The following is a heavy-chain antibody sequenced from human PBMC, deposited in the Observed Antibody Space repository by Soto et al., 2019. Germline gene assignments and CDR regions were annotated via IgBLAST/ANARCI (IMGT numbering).Heavy chain of an antibody. CDR3: ARHLPYCGGDCYSLDY. Sequence: SETLSLTCTVAGGSISSYYWSWIRQQTGKGLEWIGYIYYSASTNYSPSLKSRVTISVDTSKNQFSLNLSSVTAADTAVYYCARHLPYCGGDCYSLDYWGQGTLVTVSS. V-gene: IGHV4-59*08. D-gene: IGHD2-21*02. J-gene: IGHJ4*02. CDR1: GGSISSYY. CDR2: IYYSAST.